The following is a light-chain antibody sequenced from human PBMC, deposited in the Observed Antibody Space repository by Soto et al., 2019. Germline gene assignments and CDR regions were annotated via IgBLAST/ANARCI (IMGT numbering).Light chain of an antibody. CDR3: QKYNSAPPT. Sequence: DFQMTQSPSSLSASVGDRVTITCRASQGFGNYLAWYQQKPGTVPKLLIYSASTLQSGVPSRFSGSGSGTDFTLTISSLQPEDVATYYGQKYNSAPPTFGQGTKVEIK. CDR2: SAS. J-gene: IGKJ1*01. V-gene: IGKV1-27*01. CDR1: QGFGNY.